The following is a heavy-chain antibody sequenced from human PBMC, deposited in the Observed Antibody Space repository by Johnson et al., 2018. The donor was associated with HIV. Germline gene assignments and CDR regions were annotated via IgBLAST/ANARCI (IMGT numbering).Heavy chain of an antibody. CDR3: ARDEGPYGDHDAFDI. D-gene: IGHD4-17*01. V-gene: IGHV3-20*04. Sequence: AQLVESGGGLVQPGGSLRLSCAASGFTFDDYGMSWVRQAPGKGLEWVSGIAWNGGRQGYADSVKGRFTISRDNAKNTLYMEMNNLIAEDTALYYCARDEGPYGDHDAFDIWGQGTMVTVSS. CDR2: IAWNGGRQ. J-gene: IGHJ3*02. CDR1: GFTFDDYG.